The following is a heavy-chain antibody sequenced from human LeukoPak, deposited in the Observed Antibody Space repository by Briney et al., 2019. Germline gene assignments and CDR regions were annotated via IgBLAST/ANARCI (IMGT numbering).Heavy chain of an antibody. J-gene: IGHJ4*02. V-gene: IGHV4-59*08. D-gene: IGHD4-17*01. CDR2: IYYSGST. CDR3: ARGNGDYGLGPCDY. CDR1: GGSISSYY. Sequence: SETLSLTCTVSGGSISSYYWSWIRQPPGKGLEWIGYIYYSGSTYYNPSLKSRVTISVDTSKNQFSLKLSSVTDADTAVYYCARGNGDYGLGPCDYWGQGTLVTVSS.